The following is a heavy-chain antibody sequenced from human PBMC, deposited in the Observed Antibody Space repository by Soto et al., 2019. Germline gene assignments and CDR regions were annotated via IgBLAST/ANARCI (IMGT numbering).Heavy chain of an antibody. CDR3: ARPSAGYYDFWSGRSEGWFDP. D-gene: IGHD3-3*01. V-gene: IGHV4-39*01. CDR2: IYYSGST. CDR1: GGSISSSSYY. Sequence: SETLSLTCTVSGGSISSSSYYWGWIRQPPGKGLEWIGSIYYSGSTYYNPSLKSRVTISVDTSKNQFSLKLSSVTAADTAVYYCARPSAGYYDFWSGRSEGWFDPWGQGTLVTVSS. J-gene: IGHJ5*02.